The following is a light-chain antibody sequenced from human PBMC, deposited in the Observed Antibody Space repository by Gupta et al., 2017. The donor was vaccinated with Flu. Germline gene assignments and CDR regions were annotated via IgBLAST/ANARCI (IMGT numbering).Light chain of an antibody. CDR3: QQSYSTAWT. Sequence: DIRMTQSPSSPSASVGDRVTISCRTGQSIGKYLNWYQQRPGKAPRLLIYGASNLQSGVSSRFSGGGSGTDFTLIISSLQPEDSGTYYCQQSYSTAWTFGQGTKVDLK. J-gene: IGKJ1*01. CDR2: GAS. V-gene: IGKV1-39*01. CDR1: QSIGKY.